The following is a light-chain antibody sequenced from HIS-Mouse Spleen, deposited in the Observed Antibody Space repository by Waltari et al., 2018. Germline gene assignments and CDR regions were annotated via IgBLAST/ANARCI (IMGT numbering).Light chain of an antibody. V-gene: IGLV3-25*03. CDR3: QSADSSGNHRV. J-gene: IGLJ2*01. Sequence: SYELTQPPSVSVSPGQTARITCSGDALPKQYAYWYQQKPGQAPVLVIYKDSERPSGIPERFSGSSSGTTVTLTISGVQAEDEADYYCQSADSSGNHRVFGGGTK. CDR1: ALPKQY. CDR2: KDS.